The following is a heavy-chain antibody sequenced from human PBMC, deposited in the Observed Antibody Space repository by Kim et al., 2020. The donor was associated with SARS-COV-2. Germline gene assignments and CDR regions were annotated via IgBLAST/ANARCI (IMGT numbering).Heavy chain of an antibody. CDR1: GFTFSSYS. J-gene: IGHJ4*02. V-gene: IGHV3-21*01. CDR3: ARRFAGGGRVVPVAIAIDFDY. Sequence: GGSLRLSCAASGFTFSSYSMSWVRQAPGKGLEWVSSISSSGTYIYYADSVKGRFTISRDNAKNSLYLQLNSLRAEDTAVYFCARRFAGGGRVVPVAIAIDFDYWGQGSLVTVSS. D-gene: IGHD2-2*02. CDR2: ISSSGTYI.